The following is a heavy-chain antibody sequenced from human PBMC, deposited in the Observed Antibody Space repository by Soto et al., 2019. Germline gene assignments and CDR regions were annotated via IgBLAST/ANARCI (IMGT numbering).Heavy chain of an antibody. D-gene: IGHD3-10*01. V-gene: IGHV1-69*13. J-gene: IGHJ3*02. Sequence: AASVKVSCKASGGTFSSYAISWVRQAPGQGLEWMGGIIPIFGTANYAQKFQGRVTITADESTSTAYMELSSLRSEDTAVYYCARVLASITMGDAFDIWGQGTMVTVSS. CDR3: ARVLASITMGDAFDI. CDR1: GGTFSSYA. CDR2: IIPIFGTA.